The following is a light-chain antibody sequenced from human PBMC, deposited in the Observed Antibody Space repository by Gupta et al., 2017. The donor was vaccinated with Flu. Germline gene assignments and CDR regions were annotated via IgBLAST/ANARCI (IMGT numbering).Light chain of an antibody. CDR2: GAS. J-gene: IGKJ4*01. CDR3: QQWNSFPHT. CDR1: QVISNW. Sequence: PSSVSASVGDRVTSTCRASQVISNWLDWYQQKPGKAPKLLISGASNVQSGVPSRFSGSGSETDFTLTISSRQPEEFATYYCQQWNSFPHTFGGGTKVEI. V-gene: IGKV1-12*01.